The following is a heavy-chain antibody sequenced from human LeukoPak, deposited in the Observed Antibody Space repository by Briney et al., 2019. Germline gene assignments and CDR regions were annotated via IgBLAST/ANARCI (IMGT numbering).Heavy chain of an antibody. CDR1: GFAFDDYA. CDR2: ISGNSETI. CDR3: ATNLYCSGGTCHTRDSDF. Sequence: GGSLRLSCAASGFAFDDYAMHWVRQAPGKGLEWVSGISGNSETIGYADSVKGRFTVSRDNAKNSLYLQMSSLRAEDTAVYYCATNLYCSGGTCHTRDSDFWGQGALVTVSS. V-gene: IGHV3-9*01. J-gene: IGHJ4*02. D-gene: IGHD2-15*01.